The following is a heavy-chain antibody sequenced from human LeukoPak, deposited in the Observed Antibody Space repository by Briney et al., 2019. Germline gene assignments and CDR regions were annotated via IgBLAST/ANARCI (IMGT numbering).Heavy chain of an antibody. CDR1: GFTFSSYG. CDR2: IRYDGSNK. CDR3: AKDYARVTMFRGVMDV. D-gene: IGHD3-10*01. V-gene: IGHV3-30*02. J-gene: IGHJ6*04. Sequence: GGSLRLSCAASGFTFSSYGMHWVRQAPGKGLEWVAFIRYDGSNKYYADSVKGRFTISRDNSKNTLYLQMNSLRAEDAAVYYCAKDYARVTMFRGVMDVWGKGTTVTVSS.